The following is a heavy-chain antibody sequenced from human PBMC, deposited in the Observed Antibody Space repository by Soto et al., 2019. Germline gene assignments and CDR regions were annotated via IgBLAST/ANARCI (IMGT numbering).Heavy chain of an antibody. Sequence: PSETLSLTCTVSGGSISSGNYYWSWIRQPPGKGLEWIGYIYYSGSTNYNPSLKSRVTISVDTSKNQFSLKLSSVTAADTAGYYCARGQWPPEYNWFDSWGQGTLVTVS. V-gene: IGHV4-61*01. CDR3: ARGQWPPEYNWFDS. CDR1: GGSISSGNYY. CDR2: IYYSGST. J-gene: IGHJ5*01. D-gene: IGHD6-19*01.